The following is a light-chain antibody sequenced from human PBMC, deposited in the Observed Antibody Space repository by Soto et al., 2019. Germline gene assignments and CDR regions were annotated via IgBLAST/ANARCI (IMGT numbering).Light chain of an antibody. CDR1: QSVSSN. J-gene: IGKJ1*01. V-gene: IGKV3-15*01. CDR3: QQYNNWTQT. Sequence: EIVFTQSPATLSLSPGERATLSCGASQSVSSNLAWYRQKPGQAPRLLIYGASTRETGIPARFSGSGSGTEFTLTISSLQSEDFAVYYCQQYNNWTQTFGQGTKVDIK. CDR2: GAS.